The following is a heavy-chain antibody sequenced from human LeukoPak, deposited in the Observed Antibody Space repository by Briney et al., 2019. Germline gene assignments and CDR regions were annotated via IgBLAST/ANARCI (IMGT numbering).Heavy chain of an antibody. V-gene: IGHV3-23*01. CDR3: ALLGRELTLDY. Sequence: GGSLRLSCAASGFTFSSYAMSWVRQAPGKGLEWVSAISGSGGSTYYANSVKGRFTISRDNSKNTLYLQMNSLRAEDTAVYYCALLGRELTLDYWGQGTLVTVSS. CDR2: ISGSGGST. CDR1: GFTFSSYA. D-gene: IGHD1-26*01. J-gene: IGHJ4*02.